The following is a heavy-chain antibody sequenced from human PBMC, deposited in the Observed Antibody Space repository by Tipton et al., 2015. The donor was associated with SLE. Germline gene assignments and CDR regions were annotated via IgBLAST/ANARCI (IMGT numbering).Heavy chain of an antibody. CDR2: FKHGGST. CDR1: GGSFY. Sequence: TLSLTCAVYGGSFYWSWIRQPPGMVLEWIGEFKHGGSTNYNPSLKSRVTMSVDTSKNQLSLKLSSVTAADTAVYYCARGIGGTVAEQWGQGTLVTVSS. CDR3: ARGIGGTVAEQ. V-gene: IGHV4-34*01. D-gene: IGHD1-26*01. J-gene: IGHJ1*01.